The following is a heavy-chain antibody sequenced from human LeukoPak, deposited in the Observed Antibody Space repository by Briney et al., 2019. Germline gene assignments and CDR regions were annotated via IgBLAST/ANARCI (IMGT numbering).Heavy chain of an antibody. D-gene: IGHD3-10*01. CDR3: AREATTMVRGVISH. CDR2: INPNSGGT. CDR1: GYTLTSYY. Sequence: ASVKVSCKASGYTLTSYYMHWVRQAPGQGLEWMGWINPNSGGTNYAQKFQGRVTMTRDTSISTAYMELSRLRSDDTAVYYCAREATTMVRGVISHWGQGTLVTVSS. V-gene: IGHV1-2*02. J-gene: IGHJ4*02.